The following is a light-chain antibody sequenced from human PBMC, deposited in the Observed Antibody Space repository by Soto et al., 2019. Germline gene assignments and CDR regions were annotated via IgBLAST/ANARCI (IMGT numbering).Light chain of an antibody. Sequence: QSALTQPASVSGSPGQSIAIYCTGTSSDVGDYNYVSWYQQHPGKAPKLMIYDVSNRPSGVSNRFSGSKSGNTASLNISGLQAEDEADYYCSSYTTSSTYVFGTGTKLTVL. CDR2: DVS. CDR3: SSYTTSSTYV. V-gene: IGLV2-14*03. CDR1: SSDVGDYNY. J-gene: IGLJ1*01.